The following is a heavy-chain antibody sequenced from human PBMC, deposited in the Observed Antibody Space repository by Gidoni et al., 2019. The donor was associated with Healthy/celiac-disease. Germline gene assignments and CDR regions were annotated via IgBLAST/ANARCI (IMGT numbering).Heavy chain of an antibody. Sequence: QVQLQESGPGLVKPSQTLSLTCPVSGGSISSGGYYWSWIRQHPGKGLEWIGYIYYSGSTYYNPSLKSRVTISVDTSKNQFSLKLSSVTAADTAVYYCARAPRRDSSSVAFDYWGQGTLVTVSS. CDR1: GGSISSGGYY. V-gene: IGHV4-31*03. J-gene: IGHJ4*02. CDR3: ARAPRRDSSSVAFDY. CDR2: IYYSGST. D-gene: IGHD6-6*01.